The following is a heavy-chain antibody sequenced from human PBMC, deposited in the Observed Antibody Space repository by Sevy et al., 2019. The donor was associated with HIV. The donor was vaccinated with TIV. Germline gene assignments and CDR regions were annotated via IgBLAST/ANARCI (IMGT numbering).Heavy chain of an antibody. Sequence: ASVKVSCKASGGTFSSYAISWVRQAPGQGLEWMVGIIPIFGTANYAQKFQGRVTITADKSTSTAYMELSSLRSEDTAVYYCARGASNYYMDVWGKGTTVTVSS. CDR3: ARGASNYYMDV. D-gene: IGHD4-4*01. J-gene: IGHJ6*03. CDR2: IIPIFGTA. CDR1: GGTFSSYA. V-gene: IGHV1-69*06.